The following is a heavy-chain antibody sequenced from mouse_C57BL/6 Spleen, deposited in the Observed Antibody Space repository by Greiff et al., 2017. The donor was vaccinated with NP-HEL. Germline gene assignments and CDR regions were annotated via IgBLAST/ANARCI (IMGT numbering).Heavy chain of an antibody. CDR2: ISSGGDYI. CDR1: GFTFSSYA. D-gene: IGHD5-1-1*01. CDR3: TRDTYSNWYFDV. Sequence: EVKLVESGEGLVKPGGSLKLSCAASGFTFSSYAMSWVRQTPEKRLEWVAYISSGGDYIYYADTVKGRFTISRDNARNTLYLQMSSLKSEDTAMYYCTRDTYSNWYFDVWGTGTTVTVSS. V-gene: IGHV5-9-1*02. J-gene: IGHJ1*03.